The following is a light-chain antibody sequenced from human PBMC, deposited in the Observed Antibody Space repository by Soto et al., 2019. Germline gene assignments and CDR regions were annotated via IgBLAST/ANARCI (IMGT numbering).Light chain of an antibody. V-gene: IGKV1-39*01. J-gene: IGKJ1*01. CDR2: AAS. CDR1: QSIVTY. CDR3: QQSYSTHPWT. Sequence: DIHMTQSPSSLSASVGHRFTITCRASQSIVTYLNWYLQKPGKAPKLLIYAASNLQSGVPSRFSGSGSGTDFTLTISSLKTEDFANYFCQQSYSTHPWTFGHGTKVDIK.